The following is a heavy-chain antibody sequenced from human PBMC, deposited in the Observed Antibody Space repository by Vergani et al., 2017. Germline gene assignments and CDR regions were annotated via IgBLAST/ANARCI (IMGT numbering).Heavy chain of an antibody. CDR2: ISSSGSTI. V-gene: IGHV3-48*03. Sequence: EVQLVESGGGLVQPGGSLRLSCAASGFTFSSYEMNWVRQAPGRGLEWVSYISSSGSTIYYADSVKGRFTISRDNAKNSLYLQMNSLRAEDTAVYYCARVRSVRYFDWLLSFDYWGQGTLVTVSS. CDR1: GFTFSSYE. D-gene: IGHD3-9*01. J-gene: IGHJ4*02. CDR3: ARVRSVRYFDWLLSFDY.